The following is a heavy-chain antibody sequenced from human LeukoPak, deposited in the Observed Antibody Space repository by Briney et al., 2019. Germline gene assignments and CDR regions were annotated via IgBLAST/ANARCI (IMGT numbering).Heavy chain of an antibody. CDR2: LYYTGST. J-gene: IGHJ4*02. Sequence: SGTLSLTCAVSGGSISSSTYYWGWIRQPPGKGLEWIGSLYYTGSTYYNPSLESRVTISVDTSKNHFSLKLTSVTAADTAVYYCARLKGSTYPPDYWGQGTLVTVSS. CDR3: ARLKGSTYPPDY. V-gene: IGHV4-39*01. CDR1: GGSISSSTYY.